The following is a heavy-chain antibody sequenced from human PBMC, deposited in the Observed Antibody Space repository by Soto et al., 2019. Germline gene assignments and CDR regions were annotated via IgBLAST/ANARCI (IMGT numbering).Heavy chain of an antibody. CDR1: GDIVSSNRSA. D-gene: IGHD3-10*01. V-gene: IGHV6-1*01. CDR3: TGITWFRGMDV. CDR2: TYYKSKWNN. J-gene: IGHJ6*02. Sequence: PSQDLSLPGASSGDIVSSNRSAWNWILQSPSRGLEWLGRTYYKSKWNNDYALSVKSRITINPDTSKNQFSLHLYSVTPEDTAVYYCTGITWFRGMDVWGQGTTVTVSS.